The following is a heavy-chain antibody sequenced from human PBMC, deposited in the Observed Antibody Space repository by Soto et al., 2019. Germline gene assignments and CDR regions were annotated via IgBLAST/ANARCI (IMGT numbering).Heavy chain of an antibody. Sequence: GGSLRLSCAASGFTFSSYAMHWVRQAPGKGLEGVAVVSSDGTDEYSADSVKGRVTSARDGSKNRRYLQMDSLGDEDTAVYYCAKGNGGSKGSFYYYGVDVWAQGSTVTVSS. CDR2: VSSDGTDE. CDR1: GFTFSSYA. D-gene: IGHD1-26*01. J-gene: IGHJ6*02. CDR3: AKGNGGSKGSFYYYGVDV. V-gene: IGHV3-30*18.